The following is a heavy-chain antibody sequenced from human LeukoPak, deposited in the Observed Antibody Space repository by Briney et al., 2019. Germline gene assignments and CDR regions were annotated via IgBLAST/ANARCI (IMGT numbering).Heavy chain of an antibody. Sequence: PSETLSLTCTVSGGSISSSSDYWGWVRQPPGKGLEWIGSMYYSGSTFYNPSLKSRVTISVDTSKNQFSLMLNSVTAADTALYFCARARLSIVRGITNFDYWGQGTVVTVSS. V-gene: IGHV4-39*01. D-gene: IGHD3-10*01. CDR2: MYYSGST. CDR1: GGSISSSSDY. J-gene: IGHJ4*02. CDR3: ARARLSIVRGITNFDY.